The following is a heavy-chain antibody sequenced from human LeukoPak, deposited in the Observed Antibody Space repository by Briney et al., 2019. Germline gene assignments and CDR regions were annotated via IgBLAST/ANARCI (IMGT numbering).Heavy chain of an antibody. CDR3: AKGTVVVVAALVTFDY. CDR2: ISGSGGST. V-gene: IGHV3-23*01. J-gene: IGHJ4*02. D-gene: IGHD2-15*01. Sequence: PGGSLRLSCAASGFTFSSYAVSWVRQAPGKGLEWVSAISGSGGSTYYADSVKGRFTISRDNSKNTLYLQMNSLRAEDTAVYYCAKGTVVVVAALVTFDYWGQGTLVTVSS. CDR1: GFTFSSYA.